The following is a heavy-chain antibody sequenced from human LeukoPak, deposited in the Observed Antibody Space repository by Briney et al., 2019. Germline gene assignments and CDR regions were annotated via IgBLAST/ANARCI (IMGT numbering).Heavy chain of an antibody. V-gene: IGHV1-2*02. Sequence: ASVKVSCKASGYTFTGYYMHWVRQAPGQGGEGMGWINPNSGGTNYAKKFQGRDTMTRETSISTAYMELSRLRSDDTAVYYCAREPDNWNDDYWGQGTLVTASS. CDR3: AREPDNWNDDY. CDR2: INPNSGGT. CDR1: GYTFTGYY. J-gene: IGHJ4*02. D-gene: IGHD1-1*01.